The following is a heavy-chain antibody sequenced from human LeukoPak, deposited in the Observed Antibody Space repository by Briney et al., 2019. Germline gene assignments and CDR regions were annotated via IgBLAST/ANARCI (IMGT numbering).Heavy chain of an antibody. Sequence: PSETLSLTCTVSGGSISSSSYYWGWIRQPPGNGLEWIGSIYYSGSTYYNPSLKSRVTISVDTSKNQFSLKLSSVTAADTAVYYCARHRYYYRSGSYYGAPYYMDVWGKGTTVTISS. CDR2: IYYSGST. V-gene: IGHV4-39*01. J-gene: IGHJ6*03. CDR3: ARHRYYYRSGSYYGAPYYMDV. D-gene: IGHD3-10*01. CDR1: GGSISSSSYY.